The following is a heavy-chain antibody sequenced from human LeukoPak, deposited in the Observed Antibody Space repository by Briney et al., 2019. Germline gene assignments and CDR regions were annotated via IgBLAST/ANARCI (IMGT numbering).Heavy chain of an antibody. CDR2: IQFDGSNK. CDR1: GFTFSSYG. J-gene: IGHJ3*02. Sequence: GGSLRLSCAASGFTFSSYGMHWVRQAPGKGLEWVAFIQFDGSNKYYADSVKGRFTISRDNSKNTLYLQMNTLRSEDTAVYYCAKARGIPWEGAFDIWGQGTMVTVSS. V-gene: IGHV3-30*02. D-gene: IGHD1-26*01. CDR3: AKARGIPWEGAFDI.